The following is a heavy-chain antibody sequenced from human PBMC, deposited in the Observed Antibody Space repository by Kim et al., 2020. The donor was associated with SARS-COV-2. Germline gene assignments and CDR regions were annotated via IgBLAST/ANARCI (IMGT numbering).Heavy chain of an antibody. D-gene: IGHD3-3*01. CDR3: ARDLDWILYDY. CDR1: GFTFSAYW. V-gene: IGHV3-74*01. Sequence: GGSLRLSCAASGFTFSAYWMHWVRQAPGKGLVWVSRIKTDGSTKIYADSVKGRFTISRDNAKNTLYLQMNSLRAEDTAVYYCARDLDWILYDYWGQGTLVPVSS. J-gene: IGHJ4*02. CDR2: IKTDGSTK.